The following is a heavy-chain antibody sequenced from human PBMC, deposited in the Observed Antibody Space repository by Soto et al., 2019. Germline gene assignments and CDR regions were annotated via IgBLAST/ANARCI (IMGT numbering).Heavy chain of an antibody. J-gene: IGHJ5*02. CDR2: ISSSGSTI. CDR3: ARQGGGGSGWYWFDP. D-gene: IGHD6-19*01. Sequence: GGSLRLSCAASGFTFSSYEMNWVRQAPGKGLEWVSYISSSGSTIYYADSVKDRFTISRDNAKNSLYLQMNSLRAEDTAVYYCARQGGGGSGWYWFDPWGQGTLVTVSS. V-gene: IGHV3-48*03. CDR1: GFTFSSYE.